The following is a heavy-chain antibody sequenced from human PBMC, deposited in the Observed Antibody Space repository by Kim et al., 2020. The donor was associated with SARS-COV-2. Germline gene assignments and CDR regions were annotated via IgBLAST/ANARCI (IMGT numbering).Heavy chain of an antibody. CDR1: GFTFSSYS. Sequence: GGSLRLSCAASGFTFSSYSMNWVRQAPGKGLEWVSYISSSTSSIYYADSAKGRITISIDNAKNTLYLQMNSLRAEDAAVYYCARVRVLVLWWYDFDYWGQGTLVTVSS. CDR2: ISSSTSSI. J-gene: IGHJ4*02. V-gene: IGHV3-48*01. CDR3: ARVRVLVLWWYDFDY. D-gene: IGHD2-15*01.